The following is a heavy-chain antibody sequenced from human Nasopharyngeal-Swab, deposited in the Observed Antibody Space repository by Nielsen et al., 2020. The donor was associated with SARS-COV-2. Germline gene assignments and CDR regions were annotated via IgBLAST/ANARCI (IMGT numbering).Heavy chain of an antibody. J-gene: IGHJ4*02. V-gene: IGHV3-30-3*01. CDR1: GFTFSSYA. D-gene: IGHD3-16*01. CDR2: ISYDGSNK. CDR3: AREGGLVRFWDY. Sequence: SPKLSCAASGFTFSSYAMHWVRQAPGKGLEWVAVISYDGSNKYYADSVKGRFTISRDNSKNTLYLQMNSLRAEDTAVYYCAREGGLVRFWDYWGQGTLVTVSS.